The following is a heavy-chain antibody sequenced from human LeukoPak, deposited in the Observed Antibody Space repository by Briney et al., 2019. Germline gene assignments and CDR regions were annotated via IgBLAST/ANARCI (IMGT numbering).Heavy chain of an antibody. CDR2: ISSSGRNI. CDR3: ARDLVQLWSKDF. Sequence: TGGSLRLSCAASGFTFSNYEFNWVRQAPGKGLEWVSYISSSGRNIYYADSVKGRFTISRDNAKNSLYLQMDSLRAEDTAVYYCARDLVQLWSKDFWGQGTLVIVSS. CDR1: GFTFSNYE. D-gene: IGHD5-18*01. J-gene: IGHJ4*02. V-gene: IGHV3-48*03.